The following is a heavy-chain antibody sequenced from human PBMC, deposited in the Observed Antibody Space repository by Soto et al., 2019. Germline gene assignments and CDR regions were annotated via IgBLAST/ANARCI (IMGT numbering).Heavy chain of an antibody. J-gene: IGHJ4*02. CDR2: IFWDNDK. V-gene: IGHV2-5*02. Sequence: QITLKESGPTLVKPTQTLTLTCSFSGFSLTTSGVGVGWIRQPPGKALEWLALIFWDNDKRYSPSLKNRLTVTTATSQIHVVRRRADSHPVDTATAYRAGGTLSAGMGVFDSCGQGTLVT. D-gene: IGHD3-16*01. CDR1: GFSLTTSGVG. CDR3: AGGTLSAGMGVFDS.